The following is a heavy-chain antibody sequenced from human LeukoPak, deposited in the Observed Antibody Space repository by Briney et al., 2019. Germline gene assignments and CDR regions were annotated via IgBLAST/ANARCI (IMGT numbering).Heavy chain of an antibody. CDR1: GYTFSSYP. V-gene: IGHV3-23*01. D-gene: IGHD3-10*01. CDR3: AKDRPPYYGSGDFDY. CDR2: ISGSGGST. J-gene: IGHJ4*02. Sequence: PGGSLRLSCAASGYTFSSYPMSWVRHAPGKGLEWLSSISGSGGSTYYADSVKGRFTISIDNSKNTLYLQMNSLRAEDTAVYYCAKDRPPYYGSGDFDYWGQGTLGTVSS.